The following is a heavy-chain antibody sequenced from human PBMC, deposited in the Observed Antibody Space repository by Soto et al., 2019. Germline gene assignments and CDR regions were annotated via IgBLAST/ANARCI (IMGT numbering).Heavy chain of an antibody. CDR1: GFTLRNYA. CDR3: GKGEATVVTRVSEH. V-gene: IGHV3-30*18. CDR2: ISYAGGNE. D-gene: IGHD2-21*02. Sequence: VQLIESRGGVVQPGRSLRLSCEASGFTLRNYAMHWVRQAPGKGLEWVAAISYAGGNEYYGDSVKGRFTICKDNSKRTLYLQINSLRPEDMAVYYCGKGEATVVTRVSEHWCQGTRVIVSS. J-gene: IGHJ4*02.